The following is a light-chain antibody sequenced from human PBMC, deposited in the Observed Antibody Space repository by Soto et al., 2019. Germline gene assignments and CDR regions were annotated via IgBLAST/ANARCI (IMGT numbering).Light chain of an antibody. J-gene: IGLJ2*01. CDR3: TSYTSSSHVV. CDR2: DVS. CDR1: SSDVGDYNY. V-gene: IGLV2-14*03. Sequence: QSALTQPASVSGSPGQSITISCTGTSSDVGDYNYVSWYQHHPGKAPKLMIYDVSNRPSGVSNRFSGSKSGNTASLTISGLQAEDETDYYCTSYTSSSHVVFGGGTQLTVL.